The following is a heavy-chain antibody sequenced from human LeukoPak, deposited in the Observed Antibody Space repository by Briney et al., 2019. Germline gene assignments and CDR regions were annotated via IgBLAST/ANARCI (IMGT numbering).Heavy chain of an antibody. V-gene: IGHV3-15*01. CDR2: IKSKSDGGTT. CDR3: QVQYFFDY. J-gene: IGHJ4*02. D-gene: IGHD1-1*01. CDR1: GITLSDAY. Sequence: GGSLRLSCAASGITLSDAYVSWVRQTPGKGLEWVGRIKSKSDGGTTDYAAPVNGRFSISRDDSKTTLYLQLNSLKTEDTAIYYCQVQYFFDYWGQGTLVTVSS.